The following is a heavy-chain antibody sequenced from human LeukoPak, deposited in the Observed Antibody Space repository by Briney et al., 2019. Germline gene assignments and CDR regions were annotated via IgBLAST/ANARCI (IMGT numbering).Heavy chain of an antibody. CDR2: IYHSGST. J-gene: IGHJ3*02. V-gene: IGHV4-30-2*01. Sequence: SETLSLTCTVSGGSISSGSYYWSWIRQPPGKGLEWIGYIYHSGSTYYYPSLKSRVTISVDRSKNQFSLKLSSVTAADTAVYYCARWRVFNWNDVSEGHDAFDIWGQGTMVTVSS. D-gene: IGHD1-1*01. CDR3: ARWRVFNWNDVSEGHDAFDI. CDR1: GGSISSGSYY.